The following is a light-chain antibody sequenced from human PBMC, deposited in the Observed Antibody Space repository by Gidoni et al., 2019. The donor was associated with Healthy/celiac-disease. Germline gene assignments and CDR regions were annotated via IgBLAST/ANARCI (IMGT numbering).Light chain of an antibody. V-gene: IGLV3-19*01. J-gene: IGLJ2*01. CDR1: SLRSDY. Sequence: SSELTQDPAVTVALVQTVRITCQGDSLRSDYASWSQQKPGQAPVLVIYGKNNRPSGLPDRFSGSRSGNTASLTITWAQAEYEADYYCNSRDSSGNHVVFGGGTTLPVL. CDR2: GKN. CDR3: NSRDSSGNHVV.